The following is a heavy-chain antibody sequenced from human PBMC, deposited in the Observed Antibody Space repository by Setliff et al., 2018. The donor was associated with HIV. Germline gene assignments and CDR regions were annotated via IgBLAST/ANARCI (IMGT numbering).Heavy chain of an antibody. V-gene: IGHV4-61*09. CDR3: ARLSSYRSSSYYFDY. CDR1: GGSISSGSYY. Sequence: SETLSLTCTVSGGSISSGSYYWSWIRQPAGKGLEWIGHIYTSGSTNYNPSLESRVTISVDTSKNQFSLKLNSVTAADTAVYHCARLSSYRSSSYYFDYWGQGALVTVSS. J-gene: IGHJ4*02. D-gene: IGHD6-6*01. CDR2: IYTSGST.